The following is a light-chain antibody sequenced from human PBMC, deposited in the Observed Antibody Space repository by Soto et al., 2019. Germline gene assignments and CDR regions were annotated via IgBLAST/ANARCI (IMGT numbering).Light chain of an antibody. Sequence: ENVLTQSPDTLSLSPGERATLSCRASQSVGSNHLAWYQQKPGQPPRLLIVRASVRSTGIPDRVSGSGSGTAFTLTIIRRGPEDSWMYYCQQYDVSPWTFGQGTKVEIK. V-gene: IGKV3-20*01. CDR1: QSVGSNH. CDR2: RAS. J-gene: IGKJ1*01. CDR3: QQYDVSPWT.